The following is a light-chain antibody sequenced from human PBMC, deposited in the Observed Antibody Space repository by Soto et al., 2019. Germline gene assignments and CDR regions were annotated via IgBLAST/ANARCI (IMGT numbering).Light chain of an antibody. CDR2: SNT. CDR1: SSNIGSHT. V-gene: IGLV1-44*01. J-gene: IGLJ2*01. Sequence: QSMLTHSPSASGTPGQTIAISCSGGSSNIGSHTVNWYQQLPGTAPRLLIYSNTQRPSGVPDRFSGSKSGTSASLAISGLQSEYEGDYYCAAWDDSLNGVVFGGGTKLTVL. CDR3: AAWDDSLNGVV.